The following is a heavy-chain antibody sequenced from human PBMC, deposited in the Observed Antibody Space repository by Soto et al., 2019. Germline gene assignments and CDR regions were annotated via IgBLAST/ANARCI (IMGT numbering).Heavy chain of an antibody. CDR2: IYYIGST. D-gene: IGHD2-21*02. CDR3: AGDVVTSRGLDI. CDR1: GGSISSGGYY. V-gene: IGHV4-61*08. J-gene: IGHJ3*02. Sequence: SETLSLTCTVSGGSISSGGYYWSWIRQHPGKGLEWIGYIYYIGSTNYNPSLKSQVTISLDTSKNQFSLKLSSVTAADTAVYYCAGDVVTSRGLDIWGQGTMVTV.